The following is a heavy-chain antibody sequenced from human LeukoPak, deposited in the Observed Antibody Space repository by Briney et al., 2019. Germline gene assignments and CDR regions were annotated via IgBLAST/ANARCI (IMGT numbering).Heavy chain of an antibody. CDR3: ARGADYDILTGYLDC. V-gene: IGHV4-30-4*02. CDR1: GGSISSGDYY. CDR2: IYYSGST. D-gene: IGHD3-9*01. J-gene: IGHJ4*02. Sequence: SETLSLTCTVSGGSISSGDYYWSWIRQPPGRGLEWIGYIYYSGSTYYNPSLKSRVTISVDTSKNQFSLKLSSVTAADTAVYYCARGADYDILTGYLDCWGQGTLVTVSS.